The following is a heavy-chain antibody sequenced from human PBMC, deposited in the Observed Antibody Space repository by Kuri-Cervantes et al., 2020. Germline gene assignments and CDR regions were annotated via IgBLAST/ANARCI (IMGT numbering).Heavy chain of an antibody. D-gene: IGHD3-10*01. Sequence: GESLKISCAASGFTFSSYSMNWVRQAPGKGLEWVSYISSSSSTIYYADSVKGRFTISRDNAKNSLYLQMNSLRDEDTAVYYCARGRGYMVRGVVRNWFDPWGQGTLVTVSS. V-gene: IGHV3-48*02. CDR1: GFTFSSYS. J-gene: IGHJ5*02. CDR2: ISSSSSTI. CDR3: ARGRGYMVRGVVRNWFDP.